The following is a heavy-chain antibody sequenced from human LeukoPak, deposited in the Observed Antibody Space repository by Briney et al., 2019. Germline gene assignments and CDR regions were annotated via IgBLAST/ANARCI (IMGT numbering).Heavy chain of an antibody. Sequence: GGSLRLSCAASGFTFIRYSMNWVRQAPGKGLEWVSYISNNNSTIYYADSVKGRFTISRDNAKNTLYLQMNSLRAEDTAVYYCVRDRAGDYWGQGTLVTVSS. CDR2: ISNNNSTI. CDR1: GFTFIRYS. CDR3: VRDRAGDY. V-gene: IGHV3-48*04. J-gene: IGHJ4*02.